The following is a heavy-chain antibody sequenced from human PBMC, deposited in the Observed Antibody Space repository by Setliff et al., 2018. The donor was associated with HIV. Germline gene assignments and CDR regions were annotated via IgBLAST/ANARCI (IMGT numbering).Heavy chain of an antibody. J-gene: IGHJ6*03. Sequence: ASVKVSCKASGYTFSSYDINWVRQATGQGLEWMGWMNPNSGNTGYAQKFQGRVTMTRDTSIGTAYMELSSLRSDNTAVYYCARELKSSSGWYGYFYMDVWGKGTTVTV. CDR2: MNPNSGNT. D-gene: IGHD6-19*01. V-gene: IGHV1-8*02. CDR1: GYTFSSYD. CDR3: ARELKSSSGWYGYFYMDV.